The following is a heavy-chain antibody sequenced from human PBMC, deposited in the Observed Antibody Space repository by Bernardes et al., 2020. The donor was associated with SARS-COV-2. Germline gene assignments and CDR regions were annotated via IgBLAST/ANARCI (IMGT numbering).Heavy chain of an antibody. CDR3: AKDYCGGDCDFFDY. J-gene: IGHJ4*02. Sequence: GGPLRLSCAASGFTLRSYAMSWVRQAPGKGLEWVSGISGDADNRYYADSVKGRFTISRDNTMNTLFLQMNSLRAEDTAVYYCAKDYCGGDCDFFDYWGQGTLVSVSS. CDR2: ISGDADNR. CDR1: GFTLRSYA. V-gene: IGHV3-23*01. D-gene: IGHD2-21*02.